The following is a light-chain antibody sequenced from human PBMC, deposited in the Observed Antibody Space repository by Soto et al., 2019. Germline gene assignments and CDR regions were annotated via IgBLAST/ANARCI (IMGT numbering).Light chain of an antibody. CDR3: SSYTSTNTPV. CDR2: EVS. J-gene: IGLJ2*01. Sequence: QSALTQPASVSGSPGQSITISCTGTSSDVGGYNYVSWYQHHPGKAPKLMIYEVSNRPSGVSNRFSGSKSGNTASLTISGLQAEDEADYYCSSYTSTNTPVFGGGTKLTVL. CDR1: SSDVGGYNY. V-gene: IGLV2-14*01.